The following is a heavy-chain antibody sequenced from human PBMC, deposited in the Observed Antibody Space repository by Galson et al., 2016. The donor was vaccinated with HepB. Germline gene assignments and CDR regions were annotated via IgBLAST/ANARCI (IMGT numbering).Heavy chain of an antibody. J-gene: IGHJ5*02. CDR1: GYTFNNYY. CDR3: ARPRGYCSGGRCANGFDP. Sequence: SVKVSCKASGYTFNNYYMHWVRQAPGQGLEWMGWINPNTGDTKCAQKFQGRVTMTRDTSVNTAYMELSSLRSDDTAVYYCARPRGYCSGGRCANGFDPWGQGTLVTVSS. CDR2: INPNTGDT. V-gene: IGHV1-2*02. D-gene: IGHD2-15*01.